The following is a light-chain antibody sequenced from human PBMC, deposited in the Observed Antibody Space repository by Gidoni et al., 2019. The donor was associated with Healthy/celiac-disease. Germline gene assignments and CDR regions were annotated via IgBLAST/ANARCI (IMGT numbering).Light chain of an antibody. CDR1: QGISSY. V-gene: IGKV1-9*01. CDR2: DAS. J-gene: IGKJ3*01. CDR3: QQLNSYPVT. Sequence: IQFTQSPSFLSASVGDRVTITCRASQGISSYLALYQQKPGKAPKLLIYDASTLQSGVPSRFSGSGSGTEFTLTIRSLQPEDFATYYCQQLNSYPVTFGPGTKVDIK.